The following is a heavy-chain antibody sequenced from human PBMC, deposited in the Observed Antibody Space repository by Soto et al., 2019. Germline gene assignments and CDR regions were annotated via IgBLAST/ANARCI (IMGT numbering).Heavy chain of an antibody. CDR2: IWYDGSNK. V-gene: IGHV3-33*01. D-gene: IGHD3-3*01. Sequence: GGSLRLSCAAAGFTCISYGMHCVRQAPGKGLEWVAVIWYDGSNKYYADSVKGRFTISRDNSKNTLYLQMNSLRAEDTAVYYCARGYYDFWSGYTDYYYYGMDVWGQGTTVTVSS. CDR1: GFTCISYG. J-gene: IGHJ6*02. CDR3: ARGYYDFWSGYTDYYYYGMDV.